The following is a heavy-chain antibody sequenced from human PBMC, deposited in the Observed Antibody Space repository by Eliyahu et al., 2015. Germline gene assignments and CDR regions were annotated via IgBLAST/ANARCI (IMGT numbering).Heavy chain of an antibody. J-gene: IGHJ4*02. V-gene: IGHV3-30*02. D-gene: IGHD3-10*01. CDR3: AKPLYYGSGPWGGVGY. Sequence: QVQLVESGGGVVQPGGSLRLSCAASGFTFSGXGMHWVRQAPGKGLXWVAFIRYDGSNKYYADSVKGRFTISRDNSKNTLYLQMNSLRAEDTAVYYCAKPLYYGSGPWGGVGYWGQGTLVTVSS. CDR2: IRYDGSNK. CDR1: GFTFSGXG.